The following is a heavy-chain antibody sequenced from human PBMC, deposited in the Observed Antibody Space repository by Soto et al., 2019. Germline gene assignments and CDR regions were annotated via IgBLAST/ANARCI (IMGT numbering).Heavy chain of an antibody. D-gene: IGHD1-1*01. V-gene: IGHV3-33*01. CDR3: ARVGGNWVNAFDI. Sequence: QVQLLESGGGVVQPGRSLRLSCAASGFTFSSYGMHWVRQAPGKGLEWVAVIWYDGSNKYYADSVKGRFTISRDNSKNTLYLQMNSLRAEDTAVYYCARVGGNWVNAFDIWGQGTMVTVSS. CDR1: GFTFSSYG. CDR2: IWYDGSNK. J-gene: IGHJ3*02.